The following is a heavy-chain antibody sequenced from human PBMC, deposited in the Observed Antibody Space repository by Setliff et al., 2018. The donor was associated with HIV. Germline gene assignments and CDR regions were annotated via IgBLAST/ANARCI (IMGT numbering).Heavy chain of an antibody. D-gene: IGHD6-19*01. V-gene: IGHV4-39*01. J-gene: IGHJ5*02. CDR3: ARLRREEQWLVRGWFDP. CDR2: IYYSGST. Sequence: SETLSLTCTVSGGSISSSSYYWGWIRQPPGKGLEWIGSIYYSGSTYYNPSLKGRVTISVDTSKNQFSLKLSSETAADTAVYYCARLRREEQWLVRGWFDPWGQGTLVTVSS. CDR1: GGSISSSSYY.